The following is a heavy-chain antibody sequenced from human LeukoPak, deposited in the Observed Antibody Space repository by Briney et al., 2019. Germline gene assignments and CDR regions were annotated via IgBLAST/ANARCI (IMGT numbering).Heavy chain of an antibody. CDR3: AKDPGAHDKHFDH. Sequence: GRSLRLSCAASGFTFSSFAMHWVRQAPGKGLEWVAYIRYDGSNKSYADFVKGRFTISRDSSKNTLYLQMNSLRAEDTAVYYCAKDPGAHDKHFDHWGQGTLVTVSS. CDR1: GFTFSSFA. D-gene: IGHD3-10*01. V-gene: IGHV3-30*02. CDR2: IRYDGSNK. J-gene: IGHJ4*02.